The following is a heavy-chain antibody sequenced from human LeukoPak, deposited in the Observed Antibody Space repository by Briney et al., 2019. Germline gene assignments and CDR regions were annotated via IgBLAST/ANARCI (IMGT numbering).Heavy chain of an antibody. D-gene: IGHD3-16*01. J-gene: IGHJ4*02. V-gene: IGHV1-2*02. CDR1: GYTFTSYA. CDR3: ARGGGISCYDYVWGSLGPYHDLYYFDY. CDR2: INPNSGGT. Sequence: GASVKVSCKASGYTFTSYAMNWVRQAPGQGLEWMGWINPNSGGTNYAQKFQGRVTMTRDTSIGTAYMELSRLRSDDTAVYYCARGGGISCYDYVWGSLGPYHDLYYFDYWGQGTLVTVSS.